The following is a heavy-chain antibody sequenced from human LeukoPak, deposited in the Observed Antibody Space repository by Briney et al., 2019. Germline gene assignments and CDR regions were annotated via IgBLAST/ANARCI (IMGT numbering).Heavy chain of an antibody. D-gene: IGHD3-22*01. CDR1: GFTSSSYG. CDR3: ARGGSDCYYPFDY. CDR2: ISYDGSNK. V-gene: IGHV3-30*03. Sequence: PGGSLRLSCAASGFTSSSYGMHWVRQAPGKGLEWVAVISYDGSNKYYADSVKGRFTISRDNSKNTLYLQMNSLRAEDTAMYYCARGGSDCYYPFDYWGQGTLVTVSS. J-gene: IGHJ4*02.